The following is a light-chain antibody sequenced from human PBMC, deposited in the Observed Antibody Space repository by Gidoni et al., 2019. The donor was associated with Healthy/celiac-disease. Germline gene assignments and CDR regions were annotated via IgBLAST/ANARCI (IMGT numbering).Light chain of an antibody. J-gene: IGKJ4*01. Sequence: DIQMTQSPSSLSASVGDRVTITCQASQDISNYLNWYQQKQGKAPKLLIYDASNLETGVPSRFSGSGSGTDFTFTISSLQPEDIATYYCQQYDNLLTFXGXTKVEIK. CDR1: QDISNY. V-gene: IGKV1-33*01. CDR3: QQYDNLLT. CDR2: DAS.